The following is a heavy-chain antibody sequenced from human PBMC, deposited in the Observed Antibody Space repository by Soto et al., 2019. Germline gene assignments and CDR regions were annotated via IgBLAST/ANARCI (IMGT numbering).Heavy chain of an antibody. CDR3: AKDGAAGSVLDV. D-gene: IGHD6-13*01. Sequence: EVQLVESGGGLVKPGGSLRLSCAASGFTFSTTSMNWVRQAPGKGLQWVSSISSGSEYIFHADSVKGRLTTSRDNAKNAVYLQMNNLRVEDTAVYYCAKDGAAGSVLDVWGQGTTVTVSS. CDR1: GFTFSTTS. J-gene: IGHJ6*02. CDR2: ISSGSEYI. V-gene: IGHV3-21*02.